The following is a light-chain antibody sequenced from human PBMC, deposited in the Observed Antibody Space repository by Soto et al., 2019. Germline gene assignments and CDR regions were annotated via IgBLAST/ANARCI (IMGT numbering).Light chain of an antibody. Sequence: QSALTQPPSESGAPGQRVTISCTGSSSNIGAGYDVHWYQQLPGTAPKLLIYGNSNRPSGVPDRFSGSKSGTSASLAITGLQAEDEADYYCQSYDSSLSRVFGGGTKLTVL. CDR3: QSYDSSLSRV. J-gene: IGLJ2*01. CDR1: SSNIGAGYD. CDR2: GNS. V-gene: IGLV1-40*01.